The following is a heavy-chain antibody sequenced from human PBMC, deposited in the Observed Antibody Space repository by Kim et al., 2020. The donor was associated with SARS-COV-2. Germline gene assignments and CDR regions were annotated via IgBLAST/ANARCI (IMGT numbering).Heavy chain of an antibody. D-gene: IGHD1-26*01. Sequence: GGSLRLSCAASGFTFSSYSMNWVRQAPGKGLEWVSSISSSSSYRYYADSVKGRFTISRYNAKNSLYLQMNSLRAEDTAVYYCARDRGSGSYHEYFQHWGQGTLVTVSS. CDR3: ARDRGSGSYHEYFQH. CDR1: GFTFSSYS. V-gene: IGHV3-21*01. J-gene: IGHJ1*01. CDR2: ISSSSSYR.